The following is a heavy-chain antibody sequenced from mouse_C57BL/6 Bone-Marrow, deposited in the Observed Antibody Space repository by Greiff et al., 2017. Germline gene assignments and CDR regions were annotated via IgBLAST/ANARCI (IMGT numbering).Heavy chain of an antibody. CDR3: ARDGDYDY. D-gene: IGHD2-13*01. Sequence: VQLQQPGAELVKPGASVKMSCKASGYTFTSYWITWVKQRPGQGLEWIGDIYPGSGSTNYNGKFKGKATLTADKSSSTAYMQLSSLTSEDSAVYFCARDGDYDYWGQGTTLTVSS. J-gene: IGHJ2*01. V-gene: IGHV1-55*01. CDR2: IYPGSGST. CDR1: GYTFTSYW.